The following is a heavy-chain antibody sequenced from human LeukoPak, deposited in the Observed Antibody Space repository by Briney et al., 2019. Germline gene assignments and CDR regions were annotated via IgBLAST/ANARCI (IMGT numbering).Heavy chain of an antibody. J-gene: IGHJ4*02. CDR2: IKSKTDGGTT. CDR1: GFIFSNAW. CDR3: TTDQYYYDSSGYYSFFDY. V-gene: IGHV3-15*01. Sequence: GGSLRLSCAASGFIFSNAWMSWVRQAPGKGLEWVGRIKSKTDGGTTDYAAPVKGRFTISRDDSKNTLYLQMNSLKTEDTAVYYCTTDQYYYDSSGYYSFFDYWGQGTLVTVSS. D-gene: IGHD3-22*01.